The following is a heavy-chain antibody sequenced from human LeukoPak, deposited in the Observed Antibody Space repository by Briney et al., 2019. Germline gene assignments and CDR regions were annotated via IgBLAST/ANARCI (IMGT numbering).Heavy chain of an antibody. Sequence: GGSLRLSCVASGFTFSSYSMNWVRQAPGKGLEWVSSISGSTSYIYYADSLKGRFTISRDNAKKSLYLQMNSLRAEDTAVYYCANVAAAQIDYWGQGTLVTVSS. J-gene: IGHJ4*02. CDR1: GFTFSSYS. V-gene: IGHV3-21*01. D-gene: IGHD6-13*01. CDR3: ANVAAAQIDY. CDR2: ISGSTSYI.